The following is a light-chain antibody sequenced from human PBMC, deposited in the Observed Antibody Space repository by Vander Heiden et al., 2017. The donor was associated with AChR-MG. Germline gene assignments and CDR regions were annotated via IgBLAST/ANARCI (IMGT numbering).Light chain of an antibody. V-gene: IGKV3-15*01. J-gene: IGKJ4*01. CDR3: QQYNDWPPLT. Sequence: EIVMTQSPATLSVSPGEGATLSCRASNSISTNLAWYQQKPGQAPTLLIYGASTRASGVPARFSGSGYGTDFTLTISSLQSEDFGVYYCQQYNDWPPLTFGGGTKVEIK. CDR1: NSISTN. CDR2: GAS.